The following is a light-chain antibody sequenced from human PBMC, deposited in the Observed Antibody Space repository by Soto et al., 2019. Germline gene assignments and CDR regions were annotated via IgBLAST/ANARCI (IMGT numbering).Light chain of an antibody. V-gene: IGKV3-20*01. Sequence: EIVLTQSPGTLSLSPGERATLSCRASQSVSSSYLDWYQQRPGQAPRLLIFGASYRATGIPDRFSGSGSGTDFTLTISRLEPEDFAVYYCQQYSSSPPEFTFGPGTKVD. J-gene: IGKJ3*01. CDR2: GAS. CDR1: QSVSSSY. CDR3: QQYSSSPPEFT.